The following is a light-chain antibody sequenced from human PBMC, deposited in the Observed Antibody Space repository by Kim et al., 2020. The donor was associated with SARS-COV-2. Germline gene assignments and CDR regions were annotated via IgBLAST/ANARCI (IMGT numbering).Light chain of an antibody. J-gene: IGLJ2*01. CDR3: QAWDSSTFVV. V-gene: IGLV3-1*01. Sequence: PGQTASITCSGDKLGDKYACWYQQKPGQSPVLVIYQDSKRPSGIPERFSGSNSGNTATLTISGTQAMDEADYYCQAWDSSTFVVFGGGTKLTVL. CDR1: KLGDKY. CDR2: QDS.